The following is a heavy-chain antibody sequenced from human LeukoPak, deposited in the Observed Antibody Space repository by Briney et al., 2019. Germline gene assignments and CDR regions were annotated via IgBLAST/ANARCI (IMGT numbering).Heavy chain of an antibody. J-gene: IGHJ5*02. CDR1: GYTFTSYY. V-gene: IGHV1-46*01. CDR2: INPSGGST. D-gene: IGHD3-10*01. CDR3: ARSYGSGSYYNNWFAP. Sequence: ASVKVSCKGSGYTFTSYYMHWVRQAPGQGLEWMGVINPSGGSTSYAQKFQGRVTMTRDTSTSTVYMELRSLRSEDTAVYYCARSYGSGSYYNNWFAPWGQGTLVTVSS.